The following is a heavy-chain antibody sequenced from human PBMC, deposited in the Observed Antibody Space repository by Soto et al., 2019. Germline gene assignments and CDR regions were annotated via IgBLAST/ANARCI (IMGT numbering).Heavy chain of an antibody. V-gene: IGHV3-23*01. CDR1: EVTFRKYA. CDR3: APDGILGNGMLDWFDP. Sequence: EVQLLESGGGLVQPGGSLRLSCTASEVTFRKYAMSWIRQAPGKGLEWVSAIAGDGSNINYADSVRGRFTIARDNPRNTLDLHMNSLRDDDTAFYYCAPDGILGNGMLDWFDPWGRGTLVTVTS. J-gene: IGHJ5*02. CDR2: IAGDGSNI. D-gene: IGHD2-8*01.